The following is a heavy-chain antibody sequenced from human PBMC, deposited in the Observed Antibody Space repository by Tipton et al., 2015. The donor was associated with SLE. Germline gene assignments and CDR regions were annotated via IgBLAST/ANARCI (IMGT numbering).Heavy chain of an antibody. CDR2: IYYSGST. Sequence: TLSLTCTVSGGPISSYYWSWIRQPPGKGLESIGYIYYSGSTNYNPSLKSRVTISVDTSKNQFSLKLSSVTAADTAVYYCARANDYGDYFDYWGQGTLVTVSS. D-gene: IGHD4-17*01. V-gene: IGHV4-59*01. CDR1: GGPISSYY. CDR3: ARANDYGDYFDY. J-gene: IGHJ4*02.